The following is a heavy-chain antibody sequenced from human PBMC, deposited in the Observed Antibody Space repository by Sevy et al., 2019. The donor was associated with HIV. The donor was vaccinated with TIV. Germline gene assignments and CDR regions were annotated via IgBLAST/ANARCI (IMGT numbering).Heavy chain of an antibody. J-gene: IGHJ4*02. Sequence: GGSLRLSCAASGFTFTSYAMSWVRQAPGKGLEWVSVIFSSGSTYYADSAKGRFTISRDNSKNTVDLQMNSMRAEDTAVYYCVSLFLSYRSGWSYFDYWGQGTLVTVSS. D-gene: IGHD6-19*01. V-gene: IGHV3-66*02. CDR1: GFTFTSYA. CDR2: IFSSGST. CDR3: VSLFLSYRSGWSYFDY.